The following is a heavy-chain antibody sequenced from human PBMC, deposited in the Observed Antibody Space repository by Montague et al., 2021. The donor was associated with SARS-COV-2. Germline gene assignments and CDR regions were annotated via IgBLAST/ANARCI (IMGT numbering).Heavy chain of an antibody. CDR2: ISGSGGST. D-gene: IGHD5-12*01. V-gene: IGHV3-23*01. CDR3: AKVIRLGWLRSDAFDI. Sequence: SLRLSCAASGFTFSSYAKSWVRQAQGKGLEWVSAISGSGGSTYYADSVKGRFTISRDNSKNTLYLQMNSLRAEETAVYYFAKVIRLGWLRSDAFDIWGQGTMVTVSS. J-gene: IGHJ3*02. CDR1: GFTFSSYA.